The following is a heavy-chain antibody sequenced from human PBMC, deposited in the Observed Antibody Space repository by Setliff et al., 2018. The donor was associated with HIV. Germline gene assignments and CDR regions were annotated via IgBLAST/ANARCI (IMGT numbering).Heavy chain of an antibody. D-gene: IGHD3-3*01. V-gene: IGHV1-24*01. CDR2: FDPADGET. CDR1: GYTLSELS. Sequence: ASVKVSCKVSGYTLSELSMHWVRQAPGKGLEWMGGFDPADGETIYAQQFQGRVTMTEDTSTDTAYMELRSLRAEDTAIYYCAKAWGSGYPSFESALMFDVWGQGTLVTVSS. J-gene: IGHJ4*02. CDR3: AKAWGSGYPSFESALMFDV.